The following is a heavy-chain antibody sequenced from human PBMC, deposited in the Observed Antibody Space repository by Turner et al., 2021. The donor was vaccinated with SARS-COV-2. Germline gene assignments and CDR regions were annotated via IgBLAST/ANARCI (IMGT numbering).Heavy chain of an antibody. V-gene: IGHV4-34*01. D-gene: IGHD3-3*01. CDR1: GGSFSGYF. Sequence: QVQLQHWGAGLLKPSETLSLTCAVYGGSFSGYFWTWIRQPPGKGLEWIGEINHSGSTNYNPSLKSRVTISVDTSKNQFSLKLSSVTAADTAVYYCARGQGWLQPPFGYWGQGTLVTVSS. J-gene: IGHJ4*02. CDR3: ARGQGWLQPPFGY. CDR2: INHSGST.